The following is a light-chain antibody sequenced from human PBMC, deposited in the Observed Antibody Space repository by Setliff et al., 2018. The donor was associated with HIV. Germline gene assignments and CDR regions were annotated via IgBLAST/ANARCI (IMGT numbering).Light chain of an antibody. Sequence: QSVLTQPASVSGSPGQSIAISCTGTSSDVGIYNLVSWYQHHPGKAPKLIIYEVNKRPSGVSNRFSGSKSGNTASLTISGLQTEDETDYYCCSYTTYSTYVFGTGTKVTVL. J-gene: IGLJ1*01. CDR1: SSDVGIYNL. V-gene: IGLV2-23*02. CDR3: CSYTTYSTYV. CDR2: EVN.